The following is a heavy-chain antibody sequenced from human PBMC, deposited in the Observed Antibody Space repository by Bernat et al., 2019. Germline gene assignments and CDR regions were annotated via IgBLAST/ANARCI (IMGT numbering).Heavy chain of an antibody. CDR1: GGSISSGGYY. J-gene: IGHJ5*02. CDR2: IYYSGST. D-gene: IGHD3-3*01. V-gene: IGHV4-31*03. Sequence: QVQLQESGPGLVKPSQTLSLTCTVSGGSISSGGYYWSWIRQHPGKGLEWIGYIYYSGSTYYNPSLKSRVTISVDTSKNQFSLKLSSVTAADTAVYYCARERGWGYDSWSGSTRYNWFDPWGQGTLVTVSS. CDR3: ARERGWGYDSWSGSTRYNWFDP.